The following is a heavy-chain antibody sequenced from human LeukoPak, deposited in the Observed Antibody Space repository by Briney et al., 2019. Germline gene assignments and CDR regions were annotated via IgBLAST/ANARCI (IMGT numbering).Heavy chain of an antibody. D-gene: IGHD6-19*01. CDR2: IYYSGST. Sequence: SQTLSLTCTVSGGSISSGGYYWSWIRQHPGKGLEWIGYIYYSGSTYYNPSLKSRVTISVDTSKNQFSLKLSSVTAADTAVYYCAKEEAVAGTGHYWGQGTLVTVSS. V-gene: IGHV4-31*03. CDR3: AKEEAVAGTGHY. J-gene: IGHJ4*02. CDR1: GGSISSGGYY.